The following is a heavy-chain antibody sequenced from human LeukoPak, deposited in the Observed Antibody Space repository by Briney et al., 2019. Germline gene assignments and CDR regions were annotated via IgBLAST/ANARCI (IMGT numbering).Heavy chain of an antibody. CDR2: IRYDGSKK. J-gene: IGHJ4*02. CDR3: AKSMEQLGGFADIVATIPFDY. CDR1: GFTFSSYG. V-gene: IGHV3-30*02. D-gene: IGHD5-12*01. Sequence: GGSLRLSCAACGFTFSSYGMQWVRQAAGKGVEGVAFIRYDGSKKYYADSEKGGFTISRNNSKNPLYLQMNSLRAEDTAVYYCAKSMEQLGGFADIVATIPFDYWGQGTLVTVSS.